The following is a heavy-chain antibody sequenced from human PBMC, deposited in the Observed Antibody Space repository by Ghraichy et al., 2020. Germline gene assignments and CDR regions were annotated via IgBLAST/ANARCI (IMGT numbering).Heavy chain of an antibody. CDR2: IIPIFGTA. CDR3: ARAVTIFGVVTKHFDY. D-gene: IGHD3-3*01. Sequence: SVKVSCKASGGTFSSYAISWVRQAPGQGLEWMGGIIPIFGTANYAQKFQGRVTITADESTSTAYMELSSLRSEDTAVYYCARAVTIFGVVTKHFDYWGQGTLVTVSS. V-gene: IGHV1-69*13. J-gene: IGHJ4*02. CDR1: GGTFSSYA.